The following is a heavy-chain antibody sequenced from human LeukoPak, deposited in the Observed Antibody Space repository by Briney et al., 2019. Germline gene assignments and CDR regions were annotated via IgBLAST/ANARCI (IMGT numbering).Heavy chain of an antibody. CDR1: GGSFSGYY. Sequence: PSETLSLTCAVYGGSFSGYYWSWIRQPPGKGLEWIGEINHSGSTNYNPSLKSRVTISVDTSKNQFSLKLSSVTAADTAVYYCARPGYCSGGSCYSYYYYGMDVWGQGTTVTVSS. D-gene: IGHD2-15*01. CDR2: INHSGST. J-gene: IGHJ6*02. V-gene: IGHV4-34*01. CDR3: ARPGYCSGGSCYSYYYYGMDV.